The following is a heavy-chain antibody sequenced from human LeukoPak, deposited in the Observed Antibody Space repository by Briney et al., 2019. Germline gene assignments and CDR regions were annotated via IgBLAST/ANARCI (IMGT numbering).Heavy chain of an antibody. Sequence: TSETLSLTCTVSGGSISSSSYYWGWIRQPPGKGLEWIGSIYYSGSTYYNPSLKSRVTISVDTSKNQFSLKLSSVTAADTAVYYCARARYYDSSGPHKYYFDYWGQGTLVTVSS. J-gene: IGHJ4*02. V-gene: IGHV4-39*01. CDR2: IYYSGST. CDR1: GGSISSSSYY. CDR3: ARARYYDSSGPHKYYFDY. D-gene: IGHD3-22*01.